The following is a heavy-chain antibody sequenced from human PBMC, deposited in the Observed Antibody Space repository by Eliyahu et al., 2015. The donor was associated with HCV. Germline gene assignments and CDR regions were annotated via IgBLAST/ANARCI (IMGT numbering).Heavy chain of an antibody. Sequence: QVQLQESGPGLVKPSQTLSLTCTVSGGXXSSGGYXXSXXRQHPGKGLEWIGYISYSGSTYFNPSLKSRVTISVDTSKNQFSLKLSSATAADTAVYYCARTLITMIIVVTGRSLSSYFDYWGQGTLVTVSS. V-gene: IGHV4-31*03. CDR2: ISYSGST. CDR3: ARTLITMIIVVTGRSLSSYFDY. CDR1: GGXXSSGGYX. J-gene: IGHJ4*02. D-gene: IGHD3-22*01.